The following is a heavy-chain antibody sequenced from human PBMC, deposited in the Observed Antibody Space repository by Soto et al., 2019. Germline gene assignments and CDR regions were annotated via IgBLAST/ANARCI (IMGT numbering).Heavy chain of an antibody. Sequence: ASVKVSCKASGYTLTAYYIHWVRQAPGQGREWMGIVNPGDGSTRYAQMFQDRVTMMRDTSTSTIYMELSSLRSEDTAVYCCARSYVQNRPIDYWGQGTLVTVSS. V-gene: IGHV1-46*01. CDR1: GYTLTAYY. CDR3: ARSYVQNRPIDY. D-gene: IGHD3-10*02. J-gene: IGHJ4*02. CDR2: VNPGDGST.